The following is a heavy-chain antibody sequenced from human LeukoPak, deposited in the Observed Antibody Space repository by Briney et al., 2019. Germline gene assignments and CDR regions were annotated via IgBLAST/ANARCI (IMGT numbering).Heavy chain of an antibody. D-gene: IGHD1-26*01. CDR1: GFTFSSYS. CDR3: ARDGRVTVGATRYGY. J-gene: IGHJ4*02. CDR2: IISSSSYI. Sequence: GGPLRLSCAASGFTFSSYSMNWVRQAPGKGLEWVSSIISSSSYIYYADSVKSRFTISRDNAKTSLYLQMNSLRAEDTAVYCCARDGRVTVGATRYGYWGQGTLVTVSS. V-gene: IGHV3-21*01.